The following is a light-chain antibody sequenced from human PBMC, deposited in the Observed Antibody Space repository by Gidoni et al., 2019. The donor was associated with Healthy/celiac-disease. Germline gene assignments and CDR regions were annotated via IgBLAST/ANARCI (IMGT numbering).Light chain of an antibody. J-gene: IGLJ2*01. CDR1: SSNSGSNY. Sequence: QSVLTQPPSASGTPGQRVTRTCSGSSSNSGSNYVSWYQQLPGTAPKLLIYRNNQRPSGVPGRFSGSKSGTSSSLAISGFRSEDEADYYCAAWDDSLSGVVFGGGTKLTVL. V-gene: IGLV1-47*01. CDR3: AAWDDSLSGVV. CDR2: RNN.